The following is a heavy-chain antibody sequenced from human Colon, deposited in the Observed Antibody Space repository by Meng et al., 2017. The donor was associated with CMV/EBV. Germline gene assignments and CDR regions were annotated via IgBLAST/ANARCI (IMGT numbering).Heavy chain of an antibody. D-gene: IGHD1-14*01. CDR3: AQLRGITGWFDP. J-gene: IGHJ5*02. CDR1: GGSISSGGYY. CDR2: VHYSGRT. V-gene: IGHV4-61*08. Sequence: GSLRLSCPVSGGSISSGGYYWSWIRQPPGKGLEWIGYVHYSGRTHYNPSLMNRVTISVDTSKNQFSLNVESVTAADTAVYYCAQLRGITGWFDPWGQGTLVTVSS.